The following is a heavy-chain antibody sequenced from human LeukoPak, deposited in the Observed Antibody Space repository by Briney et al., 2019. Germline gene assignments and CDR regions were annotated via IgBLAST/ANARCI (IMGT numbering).Heavy chain of an antibody. Sequence: ASVKVSCKASGYTFTGYYMHWVRQAPGQGLEWMGWISAYNGNTNYAQKLQGRVTMTTDTSTSTAYMELRSLRSDDTAVYYCARDDSSGCFDPWGQGTLVTVSS. CDR2: ISAYNGNT. CDR1: GYTFTGYY. V-gene: IGHV1-18*04. CDR3: ARDDSSGCFDP. J-gene: IGHJ5*02. D-gene: IGHD6-19*01.